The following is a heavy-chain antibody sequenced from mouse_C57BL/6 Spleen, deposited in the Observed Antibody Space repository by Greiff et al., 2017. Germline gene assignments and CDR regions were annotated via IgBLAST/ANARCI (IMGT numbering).Heavy chain of an antibody. J-gene: IGHJ3*01. CDR3: TRDSNRAWFAY. Sequence: EVHLVESGEGLVKPGGSLKLSCAASGFTFTSYAMSWVRQTPEKRLEWVGYISSGGDYNYYADTVKGRFTITRGKASNTLYLQLSSLTSEDTAMYYCTRDSNRAWFAYWGQGTLVTVSA. CDR1: GFTFTSYA. CDR2: ISSGGDYN. V-gene: IGHV5-9-1*02. D-gene: IGHD2-5*01.